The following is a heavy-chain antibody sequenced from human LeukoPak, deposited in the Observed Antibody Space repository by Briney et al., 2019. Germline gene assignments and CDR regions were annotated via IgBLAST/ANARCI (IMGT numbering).Heavy chain of an antibody. CDR2: IHPSGGST. CDR3: ARDWSPRMVVVPAATYYYYYGMDV. Sequence: SSVKVSCKASGYTFTSYYMHWVRQPPGQGLEWMGIIHPSGGSTSYAHKFQGRVTITSDTPTRKVYMELSCLRSEDTAVYYCARDWSPRMVVVPAATYYYYYGMDVWGQGTTVTVSS. D-gene: IGHD2-2*01. J-gene: IGHJ6*02. CDR1: GYTFTSYY. V-gene: IGHV1-46*01.